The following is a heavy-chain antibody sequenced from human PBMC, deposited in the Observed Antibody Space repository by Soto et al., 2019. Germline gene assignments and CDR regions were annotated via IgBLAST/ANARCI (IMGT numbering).Heavy chain of an antibody. V-gene: IGHV3-23*01. J-gene: IGHJ4*02. CDR2: ISRSGNST. Sequence: GGSLRLSCAASGFSFSSYAMSWVRQSPGKGLEWVSSISRSGNSTYSADSVRGRFTISRDNSKNTLYLQMYSLRAEDTAVYYCAKDAKILDWLPTSYYYDFWGRGALVTVSS. CDR1: GFSFSSYA. CDR3: AKDAKILDWLPTSYYYDF. D-gene: IGHD3-9*01.